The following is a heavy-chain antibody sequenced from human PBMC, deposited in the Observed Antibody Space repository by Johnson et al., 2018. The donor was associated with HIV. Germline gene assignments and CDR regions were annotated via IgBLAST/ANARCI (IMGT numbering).Heavy chain of an antibody. V-gene: IGHV3-48*04. CDR2: ISSSGSTI. D-gene: IGHD4-23*01. J-gene: IGHJ3*02. Sequence: VQLVESGGGVVQPGRSLRLSCAASGFTFSSYGMHWVRQAPGKGLEWVSYISSSGSTIYYADSVKGRFTISRDNAKNSLYLQMNSLRAEDTAVYYCAREQYGGNSNAGDGFDIWGQGTVVIVSS. CDR3: AREQYGGNSNAGDGFDI. CDR1: GFTFSSYG.